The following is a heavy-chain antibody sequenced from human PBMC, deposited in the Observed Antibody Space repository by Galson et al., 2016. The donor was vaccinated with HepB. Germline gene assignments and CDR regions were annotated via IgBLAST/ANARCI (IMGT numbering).Heavy chain of an antibody. D-gene: IGHD5-24*01. J-gene: IGHJ4*01. CDR2: ISAHNGNT. CDR1: GYTFSSFG. Sequence: SVKVSCKASGYTFSSFGVSWVRQAPGQGLEWMGWISAHNGNTNFDQKFQGRVTMTTDTSTSTAYMELRSLRSDDSAMYYCARHEMATIDYWGHGTLVTVSS. CDR3: ARHEMATIDY. V-gene: IGHV1-18*01.